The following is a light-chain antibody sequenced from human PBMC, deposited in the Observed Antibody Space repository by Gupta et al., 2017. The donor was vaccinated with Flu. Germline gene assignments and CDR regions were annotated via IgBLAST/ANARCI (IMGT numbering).Light chain of an antibody. CDR2: EVN. J-gene: IGLJ1*01. CDR1: SSDVGTYNR. Sequence: QSALTQPPSVSGSPGQSVTISCTGTSSDVGTYNRVSWYQQSPGTAPKLMIYEVNNRPSGVPDRFSGSKSGNTASLTISGLQGEDEADYYCSSYTSSYTFVFGADTKVTVV. V-gene: IGLV2-18*02. CDR3: SSYTSSYTFV.